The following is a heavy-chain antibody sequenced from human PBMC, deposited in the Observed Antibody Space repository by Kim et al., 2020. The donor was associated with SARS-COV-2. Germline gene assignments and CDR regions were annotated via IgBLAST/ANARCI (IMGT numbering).Heavy chain of an antibody. D-gene: IGHD3-10*01. J-gene: IGHJ6*02. Sequence: VKGRFTISIDNSKNTLYLQMNSLRAEGTAVYYCAKEAVLLWFVELFTMDVWGQGTTVTVSS. CDR3: AKEAVLLWFVELFTMDV. V-gene: IGHV3-30*02.